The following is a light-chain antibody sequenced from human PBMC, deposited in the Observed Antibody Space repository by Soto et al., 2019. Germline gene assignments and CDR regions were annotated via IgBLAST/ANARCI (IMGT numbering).Light chain of an antibody. J-gene: IGKJ5*01. CDR2: AAS. CDR3: QQRTNWPPIT. CDR1: QRVSSY. V-gene: IGKV3-11*01. Sequence: EIVLTQSPATLSLSPGEKAPLSCRASQRVSSYLAWYQHKPGQAPRLLIYAASNRATGIPARFSGSGSGTDFTLTISSLEPEDFAVYYCQQRTNWPPITFGQGTRLEIK.